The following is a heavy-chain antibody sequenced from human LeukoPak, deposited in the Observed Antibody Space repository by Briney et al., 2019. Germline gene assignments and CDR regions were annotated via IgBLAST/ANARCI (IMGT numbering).Heavy chain of an antibody. CDR2: ISGSGGST. CDR1: GFTFSSYA. Sequence: GGSLRLSCVASGFTFSSYAMSWVRQPPGKGLEWVSAISGSGGSTYYADSVKGRFNISRDNSKNTLYLQMNSLRAEDTAVYYCARDLGSGWYGGLDYWGQGTLVTVSS. J-gene: IGHJ4*02. CDR3: ARDLGSGWYGGLDY. V-gene: IGHV3-23*01. D-gene: IGHD6-19*01.